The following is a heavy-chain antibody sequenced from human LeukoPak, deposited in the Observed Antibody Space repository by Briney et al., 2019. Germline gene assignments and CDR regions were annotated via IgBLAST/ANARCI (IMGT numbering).Heavy chain of an antibody. CDR3: ARVLSGSYMDYGMDV. V-gene: IGHV3-21*01. Sequence: GGSLRLSCAASGFTFSSYSMNWVRQAPGKGLEWVSSISSSSSYIYYADSVKGRFTISRDNAKNSLYLQMNSLRAEDTAVYYCARVLSGSYMDYGMDVWGRGTTVTVSS. J-gene: IGHJ6*02. CDR1: GFTFSSYS. CDR2: ISSSSSYI. D-gene: IGHD3-10*01.